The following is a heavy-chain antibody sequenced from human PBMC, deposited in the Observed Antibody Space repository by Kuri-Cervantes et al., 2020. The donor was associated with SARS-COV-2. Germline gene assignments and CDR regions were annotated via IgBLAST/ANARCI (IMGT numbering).Heavy chain of an antibody. CDR3: ARVFRTGGWFDP. CDR1: GGSFSGYY. V-gene: IGHV4-34*01. CDR2: INHSGST. J-gene: IGHJ5*02. Sequence: SETLSLTCAVYGGSFSGYYWSWIRQPPGKGLEWIGEINHSGSTNYNPSLKSRVTISVDTSKNQFSLKVSSVTAADTAVYYCARVFRTGGWFDPWGQGTLVTVSS. D-gene: IGHD4-23*01.